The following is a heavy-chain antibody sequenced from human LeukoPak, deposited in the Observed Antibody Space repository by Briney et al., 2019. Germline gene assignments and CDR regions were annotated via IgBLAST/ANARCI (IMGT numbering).Heavy chain of an antibody. V-gene: IGHV3-21*01. CDR3: ASGRGYSGYDPAPPFDY. CDR2: ISSSSSYI. J-gene: IGHJ4*02. Sequence: PGGSLRLSCAASGFTFSSYSMNWVRQAPGKGLEWVSPISSSSSYIYYADSVKGRFTISRDNAKNSLYLQMNSLRAEDTAVYYCASGRGYSGYDPAPPFDYWGQGTLVTVSS. D-gene: IGHD5-12*01. CDR1: GFTFSSYS.